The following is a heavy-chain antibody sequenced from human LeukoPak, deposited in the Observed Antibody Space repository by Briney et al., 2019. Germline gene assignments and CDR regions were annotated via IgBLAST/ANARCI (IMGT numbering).Heavy chain of an antibody. D-gene: IGHD7-27*01. Sequence: GGSLRLSCAASGFTFSSYWMSWVRQAPGKGLEWVANIKQDGSEKYYVDSVKGRFTISRDNAKNSLYLQMNSLRAEDAAVYYCARSSNNWGFDAFDIWGQGTMVTVSS. CDR1: GFTFSSYW. J-gene: IGHJ3*02. CDR2: IKQDGSEK. CDR3: ARSSNNWGFDAFDI. V-gene: IGHV3-7*01.